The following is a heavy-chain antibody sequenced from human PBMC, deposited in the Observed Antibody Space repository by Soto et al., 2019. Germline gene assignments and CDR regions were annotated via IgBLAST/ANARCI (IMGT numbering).Heavy chain of an antibody. Sequence: QVQLQESGPGLVKPSETLSLTCTVSGGSISSYYWSWIRQPPGKGLEWIGYIYYSGSTNYNPSLKSRVTISVDTSKNQFSLKLSSVTAADTAVYYCASGDILTGYYFGDYWGQGTLVTVSS. CDR1: GGSISSYY. D-gene: IGHD3-9*01. J-gene: IGHJ4*02. CDR2: IYYSGST. CDR3: ASGDILTGYYFGDY. V-gene: IGHV4-59*01.